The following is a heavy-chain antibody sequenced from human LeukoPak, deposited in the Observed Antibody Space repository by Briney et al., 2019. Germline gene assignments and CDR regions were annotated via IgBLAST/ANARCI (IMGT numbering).Heavy chain of an antibody. CDR1: GFTFSSYA. Sequence: GGSLRLSCPASGFTFSSYAKHWIRHPPGKGQEFVLVIGSNGGSTFYADSVKGRFTISRDNSKNTLYLQMSSLRAEDTAVYYCVKVVGYCDGGICYNSGMEYWGQGTLVTVSS. V-gene: IGHV3-64D*08. D-gene: IGHD2-15*01. J-gene: IGHJ4*02. CDR3: VKVVGYCDGGICYNSGMEY. CDR2: IGSNGGST.